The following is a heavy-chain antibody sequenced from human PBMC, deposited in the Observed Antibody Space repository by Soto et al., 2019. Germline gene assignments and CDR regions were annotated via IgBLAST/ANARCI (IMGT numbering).Heavy chain of an antibody. CDR2: IYYSGST. J-gene: IGHJ4*02. CDR3: ARDASYYYGSGSYYNCDY. D-gene: IGHD3-10*01. V-gene: IGHV4-39*07. Sequence: SETLSLTCTVSGGSISSSSYYWGWIRQPPGKGLEWIGSIYYSGSTYYNPSLKSRVTISVDTSKNQFSLKLSSVTAADTAVYYCARDASYYYGSGSYYNCDYWGQGTLVTGSS. CDR1: GGSISSSSYY.